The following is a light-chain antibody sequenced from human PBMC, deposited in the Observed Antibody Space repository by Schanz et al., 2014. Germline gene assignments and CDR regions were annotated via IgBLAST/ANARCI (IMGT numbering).Light chain of an antibody. CDR3: SSYTSSSTLV. CDR2: EVS. CDR1: SSDVGDYNY. V-gene: IGLV2-8*01. Sequence: QSALTQPPSASGSPGQSVTISCTGTSSDVGDYNYVSWYQQHPGKAPKLMIYEVSKRPSRVPDRFSGSKSGNTASLTISGLQAEDEADYYCSSYTSSSTLVFGGGTKLTVL. J-gene: IGLJ2*01.